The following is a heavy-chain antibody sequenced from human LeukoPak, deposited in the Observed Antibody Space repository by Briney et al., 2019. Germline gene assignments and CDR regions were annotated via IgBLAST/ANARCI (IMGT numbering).Heavy chain of an antibody. CDR3: ANSYTSSSRTPFDC. Sequence: AGGSLRLSCAASGFTFSSYDMHWVRQATGKGLEWVSAIGTAGDTYYPGSVKGRFTISRVNSMNTLFLQMNSLRAEDTAVYYCANSYTSSSRTPFDCWGQGTLVTVSS. CDR2: IGTAGDT. V-gene: IGHV3-13*01. CDR1: GFTFSSYD. J-gene: IGHJ4*02. D-gene: IGHD6-6*01.